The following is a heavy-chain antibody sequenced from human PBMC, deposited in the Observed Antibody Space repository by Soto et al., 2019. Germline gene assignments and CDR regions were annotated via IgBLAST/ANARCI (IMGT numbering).Heavy chain of an antibody. CDR1: GYSFTTYG. V-gene: IGHV1-18*01. CDR3: ARDYSSSSELDY. J-gene: IGHJ4*02. Sequence: QVQLVQSGAEVKKPGASVKVSCKASGYSFTTYGFSWVRQAPGHGLEWMGWISAYSANRNFAQKFQDRLTMTTDTSTSTAYMELRSLRSDDTAVYYCARDYSSSSELDYWGQGTLVTVSS. CDR2: ISAYSANR. D-gene: IGHD6-6*01.